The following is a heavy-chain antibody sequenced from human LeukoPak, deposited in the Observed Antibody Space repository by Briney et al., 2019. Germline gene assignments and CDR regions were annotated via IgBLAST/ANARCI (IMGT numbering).Heavy chain of an antibody. Sequence: ASVKVSCKVSGYTLTELSMHWVRQAPGKGLEWMGGFDPEDGETIYAQKFQGRVTMTEDTSTDTAYMELGSLRSEDTAVYYCATLAGTTLYYYYMDVWGKGTTVTVSS. V-gene: IGHV1-24*01. J-gene: IGHJ6*03. CDR3: ATLAGTTLYYYYMDV. D-gene: IGHD1-7*01. CDR2: FDPEDGET. CDR1: GYTLTELS.